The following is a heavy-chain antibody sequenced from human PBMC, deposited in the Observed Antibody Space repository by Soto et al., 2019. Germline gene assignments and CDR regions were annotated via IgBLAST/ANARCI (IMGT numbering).Heavy chain of an antibody. CDR2: IDWDDDK. J-gene: IGHJ6*02. CDR1: GFSLSTSGMC. V-gene: IGHV2-70*01. Sequence: SGPTLVNPTQTLTLTCTFSGFSLSTSGMCVSWIRQPPGKALEWLALIDWDDDKYYSTSLKTRLTISKDTSKNQVVLTMTNMDPVDTATYYCARIPIRPKERVSWELLPPNYYYGMDVWGQGTTVTVSS. D-gene: IGHD1-26*01. CDR3: ARIPIRPKERVSWELLPPNYYYGMDV.